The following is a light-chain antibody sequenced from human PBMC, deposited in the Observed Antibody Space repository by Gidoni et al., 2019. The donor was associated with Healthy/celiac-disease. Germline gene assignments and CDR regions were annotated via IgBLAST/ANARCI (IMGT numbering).Light chain of an antibody. CDR3: QQYGNLPPLP. J-gene: IGKJ5*01. Sequence: DIQMTQSPSSLSASVGDRVTITCQASQDSSNYLNWYQQQPGQAPKLLIYDSSHLETGVPSRFSWSGSWTDFTFTNRSLQPGEISTYYRQQYGNLPPLPFXQXTRLEIK. V-gene: IGKV1-33*01. CDR2: DSS. CDR1: QDSSNY.